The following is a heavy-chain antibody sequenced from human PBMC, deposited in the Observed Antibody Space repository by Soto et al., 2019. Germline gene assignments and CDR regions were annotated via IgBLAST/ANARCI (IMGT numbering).Heavy chain of an antibody. CDR1: GFTFTNAW. D-gene: IGHD2-2*01. CDR2: IKSKTDGGTT. V-gene: IGHV3-15*01. J-gene: IGHJ4*02. CDR3: VTDRLV. Sequence: EVQLVESGGGLVKPGGSLRLSCAASGFTFTNAWMNWGRQAPGKGLESIGRIKSKTDGGTTDYTAPVKGRFIISRDDSKNTLFLQMSSLQIEDTAVYYCVTDRLVWGQGTLVTV.